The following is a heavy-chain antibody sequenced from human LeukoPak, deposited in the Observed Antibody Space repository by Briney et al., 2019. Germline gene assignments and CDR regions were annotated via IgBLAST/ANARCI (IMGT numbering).Heavy chain of an antibody. D-gene: IGHD3-22*01. CDR1: GGTFSSYA. CDR3: AREPYYYDSSGYYRPYYFDY. CDR2: IIPIFGTA. V-gene: IGHV1-69*13. J-gene: IGHJ4*02. Sequence: SVKVSCKASGGTFSSYAISWVRQAPGQGLEWMGGIIPIFGTANYAQKFQGRVTITADESTSTAYMELSSLRSEDTAVYYCAREPYYYDSSGYYRPYYFDYWGQGTLVTVSS.